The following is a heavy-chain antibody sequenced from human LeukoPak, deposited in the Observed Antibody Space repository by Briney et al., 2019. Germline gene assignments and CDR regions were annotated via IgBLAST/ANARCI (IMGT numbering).Heavy chain of an antibody. J-gene: IGHJ3*01. CDR1: GFTVSGNY. CDR2: ISGDGRDI. D-gene: IGHD3-3*01. V-gene: IGHV3-23*01. Sequence: GGSLRLSCAVSGFTVSGNYMSWVRQAPGKGLEWVSAISGDGRDIFYADAVKGRFTISRDNSKNTLYLQMNSLRDEDTALYYCAIHGGGTIRIEAFDVWGQGTMVTISS. CDR3: AIHGGGTIRIEAFDV.